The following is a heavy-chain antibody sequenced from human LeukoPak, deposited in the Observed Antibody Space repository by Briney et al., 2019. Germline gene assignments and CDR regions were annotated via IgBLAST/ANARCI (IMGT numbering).Heavy chain of an antibody. V-gene: IGHV3-23*01. D-gene: IGHD3-10*01. CDR3: AKVRYYGSGSYPSYYMDV. CDR2: ISGSGGST. CDR1: GFTFSSYA. J-gene: IGHJ6*03. Sequence: GGSLRLSCAASGFTFSSYAMSWVRQAPGKGLEWVSAISGSGGSTYYADSVKGRFTISRDNSKNTLYLQMNSLRAEDTAVYYCAKVRYYGSGSYPSYYMDVWGKGTTVTVS.